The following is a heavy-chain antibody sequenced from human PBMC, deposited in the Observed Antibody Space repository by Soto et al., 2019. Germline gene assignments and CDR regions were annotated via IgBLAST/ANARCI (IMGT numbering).Heavy chain of an antibody. D-gene: IGHD3-3*01. V-gene: IGHV3-48*02. Sequence: GGSLRLSCAVSGFTFSPYSMNLVRQSPGKGLEWISYISSGGDTIYYADSVRGRFTVSRDKTKNSLYLQMDSLRDADTAVYYCARDRSTIYGVVTPLDYWGQGTLVTV. CDR3: ARDRSTIYGVVTPLDY. J-gene: IGHJ4*02. CDR2: ISSGGDTI. CDR1: GFTFSPYS.